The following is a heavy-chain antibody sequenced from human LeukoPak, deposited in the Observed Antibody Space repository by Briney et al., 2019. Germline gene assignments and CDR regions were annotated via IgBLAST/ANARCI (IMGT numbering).Heavy chain of an antibody. Sequence: SETLSLTCTVSGGSISNNYWSWIRQPPGKGLEWIGYIYYSGSTNYNPSLKSRVTISVDTSKNQFSLKLSSVTAADTAVYYCARVVAGRTNWFDPWGQGTLVTVSS. CDR3: ARVVAGRTNWFDP. D-gene: IGHD6-19*01. CDR1: GGSISNNY. CDR2: IYYSGST. V-gene: IGHV4-59*01. J-gene: IGHJ5*02.